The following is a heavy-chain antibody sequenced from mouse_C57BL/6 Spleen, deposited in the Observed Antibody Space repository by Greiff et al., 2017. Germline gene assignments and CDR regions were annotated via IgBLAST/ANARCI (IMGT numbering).Heavy chain of an antibody. V-gene: IGHV1-26*01. D-gene: IGHD1-1*01. Sequence: EVQLQQSGPELAKPGASVKISCKASGYTFTDYYMNWVKQSHGKSLEWIGDINPNNGGTSYNQKFKGKATLTVDKSSSTAYMELRSLTSEDSAVYYCARRGVVATGFDYWGQGTTLTVSS. CDR1: GYTFTDYY. CDR2: INPNNGGT. J-gene: IGHJ2*01. CDR3: ARRGVVATGFDY.